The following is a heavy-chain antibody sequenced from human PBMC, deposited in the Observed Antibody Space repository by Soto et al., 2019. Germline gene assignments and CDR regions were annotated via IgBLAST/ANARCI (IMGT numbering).Heavy chain of an antibody. J-gene: IGHJ5*02. D-gene: IGHD6-13*01. Sequence: PSETLSLTYTVSGSSISSGHYYWSWIRQPPGKGLEWIGFISYSGTTHYSASLKSRVTISVDTSKNQFSLKLSSVTAADTAVYYCERVFSDSSSFFDPWGQG. CDR1: GSSISSGHYY. CDR2: ISYSGTT. CDR3: ERVFSDSSSFFDP. V-gene: IGHV4-30-4*01.